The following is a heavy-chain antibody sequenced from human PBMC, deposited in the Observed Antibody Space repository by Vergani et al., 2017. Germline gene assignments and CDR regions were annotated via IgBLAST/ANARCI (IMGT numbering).Heavy chain of an antibody. CDR1: ADSISSGFF. D-gene: IGHD7-27*01. J-gene: IGHJ4*02. V-gene: IGHV3-11*04. Sequence: QVQLQESGPGLVRPSETLSLTCTVSADSISSGFFWGWIRQPPGKGLEWVSYISSSGSTIYYADSVKGRFTISRDNAKNSLYLQMNSLRAEDTAVYYCASQPILGILTLDYWGQGTLVTVSS. CDR3: ASQPILGILTLDY. CDR2: ISSSGSTI.